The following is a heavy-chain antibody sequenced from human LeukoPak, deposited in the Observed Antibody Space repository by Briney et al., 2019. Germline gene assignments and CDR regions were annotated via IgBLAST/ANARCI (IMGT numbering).Heavy chain of an antibody. D-gene: IGHD6-19*01. CDR1: GFTFSSYS. V-gene: IGHV3-30*03. CDR2: ISYDGSNK. CDR3: ARISGWAFDY. J-gene: IGHJ4*02. Sequence: GGSLRLSCAAYGFTFSSYSMNWVRQAPGKGLEWVAVISYDGSNKYYADSVKGRFTISRDNSKNTLYLQMNSLRAEDTAVYYCARISGWAFDYWGQGTLVTVSS.